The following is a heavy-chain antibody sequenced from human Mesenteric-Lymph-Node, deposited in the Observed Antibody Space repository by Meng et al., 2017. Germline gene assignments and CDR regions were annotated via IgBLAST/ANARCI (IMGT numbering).Heavy chain of an antibody. CDR2: IYHSGST. J-gene: IGHJ4*02. V-gene: IGHV4-4*02. D-gene: IGHD4-17*01. Sequence: GQRQGQGPGLVKPSGTLSLPCAVSGGSISSSNWWSWVRQPPGKGLEWIGEIYHSGSTNYNPSLKSRVTISVDKSKNQFSLKLSSVTAADTAVYYCARDLRPYGGYVSGYWGQGTLVTVSS. CDR3: ARDLRPYGGYVSGY. CDR1: GGSISSSNW.